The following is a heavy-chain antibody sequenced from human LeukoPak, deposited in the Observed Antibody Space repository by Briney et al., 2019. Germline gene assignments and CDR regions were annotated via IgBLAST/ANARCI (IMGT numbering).Heavy chain of an antibody. Sequence: GGSLRLSCAASGFTFSSYGMHWVRQAPGKGLEWVAFIRYDGSNKYYADSVKGRFTISRDNAKNSLYLQMNSLRAEDTAVYYCAIYGSGSYGPRTFDYWGQGTLVTVSS. CDR2: IRYDGSNK. J-gene: IGHJ4*02. V-gene: IGHV3-30*02. CDR1: GFTFSSYG. D-gene: IGHD3-10*01. CDR3: AIYGSGSYGPRTFDY.